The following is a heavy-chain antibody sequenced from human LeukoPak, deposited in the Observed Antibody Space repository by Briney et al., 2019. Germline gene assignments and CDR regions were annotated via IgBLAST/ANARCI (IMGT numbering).Heavy chain of an antibody. D-gene: IGHD5-12*01. J-gene: IGHJ4*02. V-gene: IGHV4-39*01. CDR1: GGSISSSSYY. CDR3: ARSPAGGSDFDY. Sequence: PSETLSLTCTVSGGSISSSSYYWGWIRQPPGKGLEWIGSIYYSGSTYYNSSLKSRVTISVDTSKNQFSLKLSSVTAADTAVYYCARSPAGGSDFDYWGQGTLVTVSS. CDR2: IYYSGST.